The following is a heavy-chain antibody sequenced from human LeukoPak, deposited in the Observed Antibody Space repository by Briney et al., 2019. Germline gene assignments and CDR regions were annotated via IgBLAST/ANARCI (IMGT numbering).Heavy chain of an antibody. CDR2: IYHSGST. CDR3: ASVAATMGDYYYMDV. J-gene: IGHJ6*03. V-gene: IGHV4-38-2*02. D-gene: IGHD2-15*01. CDR1: GGSISSGYY. Sequence: SETLSLTCTVSGGSISSGYYWGWIRQPPGKGLEWIGSIYHSGSTYYNPSLKSRVTISVDTSMNQFSLKLSSVTAADTAVYYCASVAATMGDYYYMDVWGKGTTVTVSS.